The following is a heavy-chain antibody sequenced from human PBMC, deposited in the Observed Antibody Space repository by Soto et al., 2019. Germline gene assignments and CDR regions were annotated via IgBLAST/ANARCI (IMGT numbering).Heavy chain of an antibody. D-gene: IGHD3-22*01. V-gene: IGHV3-23*01. CDR1: GFTFSSYA. CDR2: ISGSGGST. J-gene: IGHJ3*02. Sequence: GGSLRLSCAASGFTFSSYAMSWVRQAPGKGLEWVSAISGSGGSTYYADSVKGRFTISRDNSKNTLYLQMNSLRAEDTAVYYCAKVLGDSSGYYYDGAFDIWGQGTMVTVS. CDR3: AKVLGDSSGYYYDGAFDI.